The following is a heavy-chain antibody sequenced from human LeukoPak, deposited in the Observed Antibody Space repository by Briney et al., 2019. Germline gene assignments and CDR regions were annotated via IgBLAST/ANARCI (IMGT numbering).Heavy chain of an antibody. V-gene: IGHV3-30*14. CDR2: ISHDGGNK. CDR1: GFTFSTYS. Sequence: GGSLRLSCAASGFTFSTYSMHWVRQAPGKGLEWVAVISHDGGNKYYADSVKGRFTISRGNSRNTLYLQMNSLRVDDTAVFYCARVATGLYASGSYSDFWGQGALVTVSS. D-gene: IGHD3-10*01. CDR3: ARVATGLYASGSYSDF. J-gene: IGHJ4*02.